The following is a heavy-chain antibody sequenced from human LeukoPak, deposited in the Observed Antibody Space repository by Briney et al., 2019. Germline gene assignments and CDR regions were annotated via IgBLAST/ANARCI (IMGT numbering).Heavy chain of an antibody. Sequence: GASVKVSCKASGYTFTGDYMHWVRQAPGQGPEWMGWINPNGGGTKYAQRFQGRVTMTRDTSISTAYMELKRLRSDDTAVYYCARESGRSDFDYWGQGTLVTVSS. D-gene: IGHD3-10*01. J-gene: IGHJ4*02. CDR1: GYTFTGDY. CDR2: INPNGGGT. CDR3: ARESGRSDFDY. V-gene: IGHV1-2*02.